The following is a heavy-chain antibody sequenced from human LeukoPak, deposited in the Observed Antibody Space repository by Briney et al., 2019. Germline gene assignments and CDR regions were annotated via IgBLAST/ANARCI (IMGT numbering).Heavy chain of an antibody. Sequence: GESLKISCKGSGYIFTTSWIGWVRQMPGKGLEWMGIIHPRDSDTRYKPSFQGQVTLSADKSISTAYLQWNSLTASDTAMYYCARGIEAAAVTEFDYWGQGTLVTVSS. CDR1: GYIFTTSW. D-gene: IGHD6-13*01. V-gene: IGHV5-51*01. J-gene: IGHJ4*02. CDR3: ARGIEAAAVTEFDY. CDR2: IHPRDSDT.